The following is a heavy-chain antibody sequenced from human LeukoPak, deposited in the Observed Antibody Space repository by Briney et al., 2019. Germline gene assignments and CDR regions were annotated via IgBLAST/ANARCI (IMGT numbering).Heavy chain of an antibody. CDR1: GYTFTSYG. V-gene: IGHV1-18*01. CDR2: ISAYNGNT. Sequence: ASVKVSCKASGYTFTSYGISWVRQAPGQGLEWMGWISAYNGNTNYAQKLQGRVTMTTDTSTSTAYMELRSLRSDDTAVYYCARIACSSTSCYRSIDYWGQGTLVTVSS. J-gene: IGHJ4*02. CDR3: ARIACSSTSCYRSIDY. D-gene: IGHD2-2*01.